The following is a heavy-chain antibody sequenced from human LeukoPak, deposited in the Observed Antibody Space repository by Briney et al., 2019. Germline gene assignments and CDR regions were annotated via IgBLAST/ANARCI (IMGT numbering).Heavy chain of an antibody. CDR2: IIPIRGIA. CDR3: ARDDYTKFDY. D-gene: IGHD4-4*01. CDR1: GGTFSSYA. J-gene: IGHJ4*02. Sequence: VASVKVSCKASGGTFSSYAISWVRQAPGQGLEWMGRIIPIRGIANYAQKVQGRVTITADKSTSTAYMELSSLRAEDTAVYYCARDDYTKFDYWGQGTLVTVSS. V-gene: IGHV1-69*04.